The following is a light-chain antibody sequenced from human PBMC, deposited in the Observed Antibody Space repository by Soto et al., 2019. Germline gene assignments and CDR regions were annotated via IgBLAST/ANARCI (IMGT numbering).Light chain of an antibody. CDR2: KMS. Sequence: DIQMTQSPSTLFASVGDTVTITCRASQSISAWLAWYQQRPGKAPKLLIYKMSASERGVPSRFSGSGSGTEFTLTISSLQPEDFATYYCLQHYSYSWTFGQGTKVDIK. CDR1: QSISAW. V-gene: IGKV1-5*03. CDR3: LQHYSYSWT. J-gene: IGKJ1*01.